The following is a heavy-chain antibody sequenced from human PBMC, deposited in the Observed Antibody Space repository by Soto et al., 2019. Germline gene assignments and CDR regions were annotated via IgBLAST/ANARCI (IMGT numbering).Heavy chain of an antibody. J-gene: IGHJ6*03. V-gene: IGHV3-48*01. D-gene: IGHD2-2*01. CDR1: GFTFSSYS. CDR3: TRSAYMDV. CDR2: ISSGSSTI. Sequence: EVQLVESGGGLVQPGGSLRLSCAASGFTFSSYSMNWVRQALGKGLEWVSYISSGSSTIYYADSVKGRFTISRDNAKNSLYLQMDSLRAEDTAVYYATRSAYMDVWGTGTTVTVSS.